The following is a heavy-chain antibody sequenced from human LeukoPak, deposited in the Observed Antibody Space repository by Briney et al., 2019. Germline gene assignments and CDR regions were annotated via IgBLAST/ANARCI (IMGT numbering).Heavy chain of an antibody. CDR1: GFTFSTYS. CDR3: ARANIVASSHFDY. V-gene: IGHV3-21*01. Sequence: PGGSLRLSCAASGFTFSTYSMNWVRQAPGKGLEWVSYISSSGSYIYYADSVKGRFTISRDNAKNSLYLQVNSLRAEGTAVYYCARANIVASSHFDYWGQGTLVTVSS. CDR2: ISSSGSYI. J-gene: IGHJ4*02. D-gene: IGHD6-13*01.